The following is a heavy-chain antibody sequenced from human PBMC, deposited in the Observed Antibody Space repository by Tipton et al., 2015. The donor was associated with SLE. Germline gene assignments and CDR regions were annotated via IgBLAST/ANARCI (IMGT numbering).Heavy chain of an antibody. CDR2: INEDGTIT. Sequence: QLVQSGGGVVQPGRSLRLSCAASGFTFSSYWMHWVRQAPGKGLVWVSRINEDGTITSYEDSVKGRFTISRDNAKNILYLQMNSLRVEDTALYFCARGIDPTSSRISDYWGQGTLLSVSS. D-gene: IGHD2-2*01. V-gene: IGHV3-74*02. CDR3: ARGIDPTSSRISDY. J-gene: IGHJ4*02. CDR1: GFTFSSYW.